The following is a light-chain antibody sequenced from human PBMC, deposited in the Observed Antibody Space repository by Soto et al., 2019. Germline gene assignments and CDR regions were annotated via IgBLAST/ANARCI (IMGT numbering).Light chain of an antibody. J-gene: IGLJ1*01. CDR2: TTN. CDR3: AAWDDSLNGHV. Sequence: QSVLTQPHSASGTPGQRGTISCSGSSSNIGTSSVHWFQQLPGTAPKLLISTTNQRPSGVPERFSGSKSGTSASLAISGLQSEDEADYYCAAWDDSLNGHVFGPGTKVTVL. V-gene: IGLV1-44*01. CDR1: SSNIGTSS.